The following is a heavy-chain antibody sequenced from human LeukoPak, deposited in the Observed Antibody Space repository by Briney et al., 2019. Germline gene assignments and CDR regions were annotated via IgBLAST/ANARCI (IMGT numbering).Heavy chain of an antibody. Sequence: ASVKVSCKASGYTFTSYILNWVRQAPGQGLECMGWINTNTGNPTYAQGFTGRFAFSLDTSVSTAYLQISSLKAEDTALYYCARASTPKVGATIYYFDYWGQGTLVTASS. CDR1: GYTFTSYI. CDR3: ARASTPKVGATIYYFDY. J-gene: IGHJ4*02. V-gene: IGHV7-4-1*02. CDR2: INTNTGNP. D-gene: IGHD1-26*01.